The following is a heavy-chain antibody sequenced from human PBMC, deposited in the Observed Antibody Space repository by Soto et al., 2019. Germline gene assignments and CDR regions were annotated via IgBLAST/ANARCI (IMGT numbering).Heavy chain of an antibody. CDR1: GGTFSSYA. D-gene: IGHD3-9*01. J-gene: IGHJ4*02. CDR3: ARGTTYYDILTGYYYFDY. CDR2: IIPIFGTA. Sequence: AASVKVSCKASGGTFSSYAISWVRQAPGQGLEWMGGIIPIFGTANYAQKFQGRVTITADESTSTAYMELSSLRSEDTAVYYCARGTTYYDILTGYYYFDYWGQGTLVPSPQ. V-gene: IGHV1-69*13.